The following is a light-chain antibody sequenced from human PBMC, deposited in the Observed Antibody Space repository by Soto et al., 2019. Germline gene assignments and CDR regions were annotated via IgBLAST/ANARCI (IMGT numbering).Light chain of an antibody. CDR1: NSNIGSNP. J-gene: IGLJ2*01. V-gene: IGLV1-44*01. CDR3: AAWDDRLSDLL. CDR2: SNY. Sequence: QSVLTQPPSASGTPGQRVTISCSGSNSNIGSNPVHWYQQFPGTAPKVLIYSNYRRPSGVPDRFSGSKSGTSASLAISGLQSEDEADYYCAAWDDRLSDLLFGGGTK.